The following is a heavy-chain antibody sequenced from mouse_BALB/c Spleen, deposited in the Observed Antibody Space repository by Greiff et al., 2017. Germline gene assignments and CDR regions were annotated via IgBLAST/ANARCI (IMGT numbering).Heavy chain of an antibody. CDR1: GFTFNTYA. D-gene: IGHD1-1*01. CDR2: IRSKSNNYAT. CDR3: VRYGNLAY. Sequence: EVKLVESGGGLVQPKGSLKLSCAASGFTFNTYAMNWVRQAPGKGLEWVARIRSKSNNYATYYADSVKDRFTISRDDSQSMLYLQMNNLKTEDTAMYYCVRYGNLAYWGQGTLVTVSA. J-gene: IGHJ3*01. V-gene: IGHV10-1*02.